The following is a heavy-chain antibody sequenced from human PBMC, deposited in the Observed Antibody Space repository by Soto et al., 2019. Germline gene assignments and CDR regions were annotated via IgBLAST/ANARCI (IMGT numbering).Heavy chain of an antibody. CDR1: GGSFSGYD. D-gene: IGHD3-10*01. Sequence: ETLSLTGAVYGGSFSGYDWSWIRQPPGKGLEWSGEINQSGSTNYNPSRRSRVTISVDTCMKQFSLKLTSVTAADTAGYNCVTAPRGWFDPWGQGTLVTVSS. J-gene: IGHJ5*02. CDR2: INQSGST. V-gene: IGHV4-34*01. CDR3: VTAPRGWFDP.